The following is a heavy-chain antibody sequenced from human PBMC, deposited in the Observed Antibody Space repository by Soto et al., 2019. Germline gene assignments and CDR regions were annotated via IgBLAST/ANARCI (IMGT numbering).Heavy chain of an antibody. V-gene: IGHV3-48*03. CDR1: GFTFSSYE. CDR2: ISSSGSTI. D-gene: IGHD6-6*01. Sequence: QPGGSLRLSCAASGFTFSSYEMNWVRQAPGKGLEWVSYISSSGSTIYYADSVKGRFTISRDNAKNSLYLQMNSLRAEDTAVYYCARGLIAARRWNPGCDYWGQGTLVTVSS. CDR3: ARGLIAARRWNPGCDY. J-gene: IGHJ4*02.